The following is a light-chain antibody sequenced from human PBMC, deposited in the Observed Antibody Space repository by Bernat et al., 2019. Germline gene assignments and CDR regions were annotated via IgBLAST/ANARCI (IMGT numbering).Light chain of an antibody. CDR1: QSVSSN. CDR2: DAS. J-gene: IGKJ3*01. V-gene: IGKV3-11*01. Sequence: EIVLTQSPATLSLSPGERATLSCRASQSVSSNLAWYQQKPGQAPWLLIYDASNRATGIPARFSGSGSGTDFTLTISSLEPEDFAVYYCQQRSNWPPIITFGPGTKVDIK. CDR3: QQRSNWPPIIT.